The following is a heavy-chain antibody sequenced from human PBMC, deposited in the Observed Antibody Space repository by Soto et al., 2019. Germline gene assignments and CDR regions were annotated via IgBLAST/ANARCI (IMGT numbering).Heavy chain of an antibody. D-gene: IGHD3-22*01. CDR2: IYHSGST. J-gene: IGHJ4*02. V-gene: IGHV4-4*02. CDR1: GGSISSNNW. CDR3: ARRTDYYASSGTFDY. Sequence: QVQPQESGPGLVKPSGTLSLTCAVSGGSISSNNWWSWVRQPPGKGLEWIGEIYHSGSTNYNPSLESRVTILVDKSKNQFSLNLSSVTAADTAVYYCARRTDYYASSGTFDYWGQGTLVTVSS.